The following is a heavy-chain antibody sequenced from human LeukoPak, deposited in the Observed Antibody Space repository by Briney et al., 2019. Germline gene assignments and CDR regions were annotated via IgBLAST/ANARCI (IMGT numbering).Heavy chain of an antibody. D-gene: IGHD3-22*01. J-gene: IGHJ4*02. V-gene: IGHV4-34*01. Sequence: SETLSLTCAVYGGSFSGYYWSWIRQPPGKGLEWIGEINHSGSTNYNPSLKSRVTISVDTSKNQFSLKLSSVTAADTAVYYCAREGGYYYDSSGYSHFDYWGQGTLATVSS. CDR2: INHSGST. CDR3: AREGGYYYDSSGYSHFDY. CDR1: GGSFSGYY.